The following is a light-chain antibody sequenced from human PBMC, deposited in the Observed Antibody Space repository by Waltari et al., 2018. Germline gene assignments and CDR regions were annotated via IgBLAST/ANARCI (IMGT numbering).Light chain of an antibody. CDR3: STWDSSLTGYV. J-gene: IGLJ1*01. V-gene: IGLV10-54*01. CDR2: RNN. CDR1: SNDVGNHG. Sequence: QAGLTQPPSVSKGLRQTATLTCTGNSNDVGNHGTALLQQHQGHPPKLLSYRNNNRPSGISERFSASRSGNTASLTITGLQPEDEADYYCSTWDSSLTGYVFGSGTKVTVL.